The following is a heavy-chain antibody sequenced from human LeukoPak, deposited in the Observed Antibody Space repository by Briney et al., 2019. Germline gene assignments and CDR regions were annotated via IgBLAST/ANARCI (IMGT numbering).Heavy chain of an antibody. Sequence: GRSLRLSCAASGFTFSSYAMSWVRQAPGKGLERVSAISGSGGSTYYADSVKGRFTISRDNSKNTLYLQMNSLRAEDTAVYYCAKDRGSLWFGELLFDYWGQGTLVTVSS. CDR3: AKDRGSLWFGELLFDY. CDR1: GFTFSSYA. CDR2: ISGSGGST. D-gene: IGHD3-10*01. J-gene: IGHJ4*02. V-gene: IGHV3-23*01.